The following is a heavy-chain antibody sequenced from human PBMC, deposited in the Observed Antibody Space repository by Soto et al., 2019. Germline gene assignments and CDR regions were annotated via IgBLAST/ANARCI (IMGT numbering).Heavy chain of an antibody. J-gene: IGHJ4*02. Sequence: PGGSLRLSCAASGFTVSSNYMSWVRQAPGKGLEWVSVIYSGGSTYYADSVKGRFTISRDNSKNTLYLQMNSLRAEDTAVYYCARGLMTVAGTFDYWGQRTLVTVSS. CDR1: GFTVSSNY. CDR3: ARGLMTVAGTFDY. V-gene: IGHV3-53*01. CDR2: IYSGGST. D-gene: IGHD6-19*01.